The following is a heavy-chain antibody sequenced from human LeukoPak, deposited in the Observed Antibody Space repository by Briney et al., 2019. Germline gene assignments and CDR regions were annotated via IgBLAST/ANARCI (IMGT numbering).Heavy chain of an antibody. J-gene: IGHJ4*02. Sequence: SSETLSLTCAVYGGSFSGYYWSWIRQPPGKGLEWVGEISHSGSTNYNPSLKSRVTISVDTSKNQFSLKLSSVTAADTAVYYCARGPSTTVTNYWGQGTLVTVSS. CDR1: GGSFSGYY. V-gene: IGHV4-34*01. CDR2: ISHSGST. CDR3: ARGPSTTVTNY. D-gene: IGHD4-11*01.